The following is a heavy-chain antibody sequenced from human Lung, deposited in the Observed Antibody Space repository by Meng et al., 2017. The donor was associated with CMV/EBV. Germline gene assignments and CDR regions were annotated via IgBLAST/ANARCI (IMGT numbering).Heavy chain of an antibody. V-gene: IGHV3-11*04. CDR2: INDASNNK. Sequence: SXKYSGYSFTNCWIGWVRQTPGKGLEWISYINDASNNKYYADSVKGRFTISRDNAQKSLFLQMNTLRVEDTAIYYCARTPRGYSHGYSALYFDSXGQGXLVTVSS. CDR1: GYSFTNCW. J-gene: IGHJ4*02. CDR3: ARTPRGYSHGYSALYFDS. D-gene: IGHD5-18*01.